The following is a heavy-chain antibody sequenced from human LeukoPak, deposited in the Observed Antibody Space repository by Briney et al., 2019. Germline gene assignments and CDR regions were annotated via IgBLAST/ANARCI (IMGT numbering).Heavy chain of an antibody. Sequence: GGSLRLSCAASGFTVRSNYMSWVRQAPGKGLEWVSVIYSGGSTYYADSVKVRFTISRDNSKNTLYLKMHSLRAEATDVYYCAKSYSSRWYGAFDIWGQGTMVTVSS. CDR1: GFTVRSNY. CDR3: AKSYSSRWYGAFDI. CDR2: IYSGGST. J-gene: IGHJ3*02. D-gene: IGHD6-13*01. V-gene: IGHV3-66*01.